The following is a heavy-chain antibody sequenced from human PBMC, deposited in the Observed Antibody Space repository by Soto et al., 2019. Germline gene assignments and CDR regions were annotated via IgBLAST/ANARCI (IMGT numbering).Heavy chain of an antibody. CDR3: ARHDFWNYNWFDP. V-gene: IGHV4-39*01. J-gene: IGHJ5*02. D-gene: IGHD3-3*01. Sequence: SETLSLTCTVSGGSISSSSYYWGWIRQPPGKGLEWIGSIYYSGSTYYNPSLKSRVTISVDTSKNQFSLKLSSVTAADTAVYYCARHDFWNYNWFDPWGQGTLVTVSS. CDR2: IYYSGST. CDR1: GGSISSSSYY.